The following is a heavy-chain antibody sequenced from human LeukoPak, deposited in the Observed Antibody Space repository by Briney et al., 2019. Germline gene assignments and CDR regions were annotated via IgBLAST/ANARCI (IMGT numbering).Heavy chain of an antibody. CDR3: AKDILRWSFDY. J-gene: IGHJ4*02. CDR1: GFTLSSYA. V-gene: IGHV3-23*01. D-gene: IGHD4-23*01. Sequence: PGGSLRPSCAASGFTLSSYAMSWVRQAPGNGLEWVSGIGGDSRTHYADSVEGRFTISRDTSKNMLYLQMNNPRAEDTAVYYCAKDILRWSFDYWGQGTLVTVSS. CDR2: IGGDSRT.